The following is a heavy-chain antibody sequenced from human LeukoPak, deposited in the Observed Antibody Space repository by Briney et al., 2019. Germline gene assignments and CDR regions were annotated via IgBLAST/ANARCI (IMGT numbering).Heavy chain of an antibody. Sequence: GGSLRLSCAASGFTFSSYSMNWVRQAPGKGLEWVAGLSYNGRNIYYADSVKGRFTVSRDNSKNTLYMQMNSLRADDTAVYYCAKGDNYYDASGYYLSKALFDYWGQGTLVTVSS. CDR3: AKGDNYYDASGYYLSKALFDY. V-gene: IGHV3-30*18. D-gene: IGHD3-22*01. CDR2: LSYNGRNI. CDR1: GFTFSSYS. J-gene: IGHJ4*02.